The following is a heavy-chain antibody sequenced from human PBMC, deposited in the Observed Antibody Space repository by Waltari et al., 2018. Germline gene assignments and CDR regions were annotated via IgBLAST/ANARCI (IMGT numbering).Heavy chain of an antibody. CDR3: ARAIYRRGFQGISNY. D-gene: IGHD3-16*02. CDR2: INPNSGGT. Sequence: QVQLVQSGAEVKKPGASVKVSCKASGYTFTGYYMHWVRQAPGQGLEWMGRINPNSGGTNYAQKFQGRVTSTRDTSISTAYMGLSRLRSDDTAVYYCARAIYRRGFQGISNYWGQGTLVTVSS. J-gene: IGHJ4*02. V-gene: IGHV1-2*01. CDR1: GYTFTGYY.